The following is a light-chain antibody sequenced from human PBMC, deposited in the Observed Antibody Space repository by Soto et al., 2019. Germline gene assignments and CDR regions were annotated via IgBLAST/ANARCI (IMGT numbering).Light chain of an antibody. CDR1: VLAKKY. CDR2: KDS. CDR3: YSAADNNLV. V-gene: IGLV3-27*01. J-gene: IGLJ2*01. Sequence: SYELTQPSSVSVSPGQTARITCSGDVLAKKYARWFQQKPGQAPVLVIYKDSERPSGIPERFSGSSSGTTVTLTISGAQVEDEADYYCYSAADNNLVFGGETKLTVL.